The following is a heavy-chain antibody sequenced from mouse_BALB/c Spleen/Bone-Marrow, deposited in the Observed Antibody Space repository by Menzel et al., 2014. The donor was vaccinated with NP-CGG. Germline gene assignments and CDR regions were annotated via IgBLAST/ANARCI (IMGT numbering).Heavy chain of an antibody. CDR2: INPDSSTI. J-gene: IGHJ3*01. CDR3: ARGYYDYPAWFAY. Sequence: DVQFQESGGGLVQPGGSLKLSCAASGFAFSRYWMSWVRQAPGKGLEWIGEINPDSSTINYTPSLKDKFIISRDNAKNTLYLQMSKVRSEDTALYYCARGYYDYPAWFAYWGQGTLVTVSA. D-gene: IGHD2-4*01. CDR1: GFAFSRYW. V-gene: IGHV4-1*02.